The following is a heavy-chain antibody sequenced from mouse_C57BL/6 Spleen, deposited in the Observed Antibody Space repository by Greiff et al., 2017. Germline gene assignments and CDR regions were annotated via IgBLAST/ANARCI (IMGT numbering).Heavy chain of an antibody. D-gene: IGHD3-3*01. CDR3: ARRDPYFDY. Sequence: EVKLQESGAELVKPGASVKLSCTASGFNIKDYYMHWVKQRTEQGLEWIGRIDPEDGETTYAPKFQGKATITADTSSNTAYLQLSSLTSEDTAVYYCARRDPYFDYWGQGTTLTVSS. CDR2: IDPEDGET. J-gene: IGHJ2*01. CDR1: GFNIKDYY. V-gene: IGHV14-2*01.